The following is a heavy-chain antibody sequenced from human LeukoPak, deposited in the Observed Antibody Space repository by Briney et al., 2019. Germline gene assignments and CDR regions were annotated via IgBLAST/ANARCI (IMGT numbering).Heavy chain of an antibody. J-gene: IGHJ4*02. CDR3: ASGNSGSHRH. D-gene: IGHD1-26*01. V-gene: IGHV4-59*08. CDR2: IYYSGST. CDR1: GGSISSYY. Sequence: SETLSLTCTVSGGSISSYYWSWIRQPPVKGLEWIGYIYYSGSTNYNPSLKSRVTISVDTSKNQFSLKLSSVTAADTAVYYCASGNSGSHRHWGQGTLVTVSS.